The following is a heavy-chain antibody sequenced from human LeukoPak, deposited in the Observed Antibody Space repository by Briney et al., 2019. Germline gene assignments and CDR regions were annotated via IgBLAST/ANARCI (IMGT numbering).Heavy chain of an antibody. CDR3: AKDSIGQFRTYDFDY. Sequence: GGPVRRSCAASGFTLSSLPMSGLPQGPGKGREGVSAISAGGGSTYNAGSVKCRSTITRDNSKNILYLNMNSLKTEDTAVYFCAKDSIGQFRTYDFDYWGQGTLVTVSS. V-gene: IGHV3-23*01. CDR2: ISAGGGST. J-gene: IGHJ4*02. D-gene: IGHD1-1*01. CDR1: GFTLSSLP.